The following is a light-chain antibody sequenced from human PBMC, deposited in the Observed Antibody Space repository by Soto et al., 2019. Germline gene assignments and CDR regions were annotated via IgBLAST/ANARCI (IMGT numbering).Light chain of an antibody. CDR3: QQLLSYPIT. J-gene: IGKJ5*01. CDR2: DAS. CDR1: QSISDY. V-gene: IGKV1-5*01. Sequence: DIQMTQSPSTLSASVGDRVIITCRASQSISDYLAWYQQKPGKAPKLLIYDASNLESGVPSTFSGSGSGTSFTLTISSLQPEDFATYYCQQLLSYPITFGQGTRLEIK.